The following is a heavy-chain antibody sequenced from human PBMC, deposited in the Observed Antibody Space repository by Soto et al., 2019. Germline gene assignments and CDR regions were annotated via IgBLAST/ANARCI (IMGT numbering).Heavy chain of an antibody. Sequence: QVQLQESGPGLVKPSETLSLTCTVSGGSISSYYWSWIRQPPGKGLEWIGYIYYSGSTNYNPSLKSRVTISVDTSKNQCSLKLSSVTAADTAVYYCARGSEVPAAITWFDPWGQGTLVTVSS. CDR3: ARGSEVPAAITWFDP. D-gene: IGHD2-2*02. CDR2: IYYSGST. V-gene: IGHV4-59*01. CDR1: GGSISSYY. J-gene: IGHJ5*02.